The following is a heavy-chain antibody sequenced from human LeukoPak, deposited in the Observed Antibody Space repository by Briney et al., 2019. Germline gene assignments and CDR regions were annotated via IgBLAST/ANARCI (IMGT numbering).Heavy chain of an antibody. J-gene: IGHJ4*02. Sequence: GGSLRLSCAASGFTFRKYAMSWVRQAPGKGLERVSGISASGDSTYYADSAKGRVTISRDNSKNTLYLQMNSLRAEDTAMYYCVNGNGQRFLEWLHETYFDYWGQGTLVTVSP. V-gene: IGHV3-23*01. CDR1: GFTFRKYA. CDR2: ISASGDST. CDR3: VNGNGQRFLEWLHETYFDY. D-gene: IGHD3-3*01.